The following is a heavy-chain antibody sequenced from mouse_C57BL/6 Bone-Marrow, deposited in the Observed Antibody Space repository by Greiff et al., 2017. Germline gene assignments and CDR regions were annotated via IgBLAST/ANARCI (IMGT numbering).Heavy chain of an antibody. D-gene: IGHD2-3*01. CDR3: AREGFYDYDAMDY. V-gene: IGHV1-55*01. CDR1: GYTFTSYW. CDR2: IYPGSGST. J-gene: IGHJ4*01. Sequence: QVQLQQPGAELVKPGASVKMSCKASGYTFTSYWITWVKQRPGQGLEWIGDIYPGSGSTNYNEKFKSKATLTVDTSSSTAYMQLSSLTSEDSAVYYGAREGFYDYDAMDYWGQGTSVTVAS.